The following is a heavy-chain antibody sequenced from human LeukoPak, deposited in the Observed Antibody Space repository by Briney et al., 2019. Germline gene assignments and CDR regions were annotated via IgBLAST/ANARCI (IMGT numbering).Heavy chain of an antibody. CDR1: GFTFSSYA. V-gene: IGHV3-23*01. Sequence: GGSLSLSCAASGFTFSSYAVSWVRQAPGKGLEWVSSISGSGGSTYSADSVKGRFTISRDNSKNTLYLQMNSLRAEDTALYYCAKDRSCTNDICHGDFDYWGQGTLVTGSS. CDR3: AKDRSCTNDICHGDFDY. D-gene: IGHD2-8*01. CDR2: ISGSGGST. J-gene: IGHJ4*02.